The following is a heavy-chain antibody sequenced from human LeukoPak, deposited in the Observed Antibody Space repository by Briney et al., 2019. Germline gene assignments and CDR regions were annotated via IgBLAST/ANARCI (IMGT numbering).Heavy chain of an antibody. CDR1: GFTFSNVW. Sequence: GGSLRLSCAASGFTFSNVWMSWVRQVPGKGLEWVGRIRRKTDGETTDHAAPVKGRFTISRDDSKNTLYLQMNSLKTEDTAVYYCVTDLVIKGYFDYWGQGALVTVSS. J-gene: IGHJ4*02. D-gene: IGHD2-21*01. V-gene: IGHV3-15*01. CDR3: VTDLVIKGYFDY. CDR2: IRRKTDGETT.